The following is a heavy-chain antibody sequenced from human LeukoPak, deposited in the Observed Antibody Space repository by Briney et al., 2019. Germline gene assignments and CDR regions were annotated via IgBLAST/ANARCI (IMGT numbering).Heavy chain of an antibody. J-gene: IGHJ2*01. D-gene: IGHD3-10*01. Sequence: GGSLRLSCAASRFTFSNAWMSWVRQAPGKGLEWVGRIKSKTDGGTTDYAAPVKGRFTISRDDSKNTLYLQMNSLKTEDTAVYYCTSSTMVRGVTIYWYFDLWGRGTLVTVSS. V-gene: IGHV3-15*01. CDR2: IKSKTDGGTT. CDR1: RFTFSNAW. CDR3: TSSTMVRGVTIYWYFDL.